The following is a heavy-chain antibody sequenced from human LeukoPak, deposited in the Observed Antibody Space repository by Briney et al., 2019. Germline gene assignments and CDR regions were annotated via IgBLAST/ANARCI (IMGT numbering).Heavy chain of an antibody. CDR2: ISAYNGNT. Sequence: GASVTVSCTASGYTFTSYGISWVRQAPGQGLEWMGWISAYNGNTNYAQKLQGRVTMTTDTSTSTAYMELRSLRSDDTAVYYCARDRRRIYYYYGMDVWGQGTTVTVSS. J-gene: IGHJ6*02. CDR3: ARDRRRIYYYYGMDV. V-gene: IGHV1-18*01. CDR1: GYTFTSYG.